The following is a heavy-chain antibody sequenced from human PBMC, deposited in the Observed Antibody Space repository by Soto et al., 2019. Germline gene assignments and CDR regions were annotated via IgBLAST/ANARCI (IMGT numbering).Heavy chain of an antibody. CDR3: ARDIVATIFPYYYGMDV. CDR1: GFTFCSYG. Sequence: HPGGSLRLSCAASGFTFCSYGMHWVRQAPGKGLEWVAVIWYDGSNKYYADSVKGRFTISRDNSKNTLYLQMNSLRAEDTAVYYCARDIVATIFPYYYGMDVWGQGTTVTVSS. V-gene: IGHV3-33*01. CDR2: IWYDGSNK. J-gene: IGHJ6*02. D-gene: IGHD5-12*01.